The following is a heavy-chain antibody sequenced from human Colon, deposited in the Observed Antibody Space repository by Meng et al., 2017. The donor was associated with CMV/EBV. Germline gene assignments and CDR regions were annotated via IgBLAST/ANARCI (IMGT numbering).Heavy chain of an antibody. Sequence: TVSGDSINSSHYFWSWIRQPPGKGLDWIGYIHDSGSTYYNPSLKSRVFISLGTSKNQFSLRLNSVTAADTAVYYCARAYSYDGSSFDYWGQGTLVT. V-gene: IGHV4-30-4*01. CDR1: GDSINSSHYF. D-gene: IGHD3-22*01. J-gene: IGHJ4*02. CDR3: ARAYSYDGSSFDY. CDR2: IHDSGST.